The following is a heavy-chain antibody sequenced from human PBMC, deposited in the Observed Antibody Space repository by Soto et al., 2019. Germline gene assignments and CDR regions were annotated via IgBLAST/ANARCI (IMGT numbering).Heavy chain of an antibody. V-gene: IGHV3-48*03. CDR1: GFTFSSYE. CDR3: AREDGTDAFDI. J-gene: IGHJ3*02. CDR2: ISSGGTTI. Sequence: GGSLRLSCAASGFTFSSYEMNWVRQAPGKGLEWVSYISSGGTTIYYADSVTGRFTFSRDNAKNTLYLQMHSLRAEDTAVYYCAREDGTDAFDIWGQGTMVTVSS.